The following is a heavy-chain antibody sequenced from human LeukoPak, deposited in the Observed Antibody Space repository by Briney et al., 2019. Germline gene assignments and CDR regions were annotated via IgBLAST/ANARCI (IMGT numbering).Heavy chain of an antibody. CDR3: AREGAVATIYRGHFDL. J-gene: IGHJ2*01. CDR2: IYHSGST. V-gene: IGHV4-30-2*01. Sequence: SQTLSLTCAVSGGPISSGGYSWSWIRQPPGKGLEWIGYIYHSGSTYYNPSLKSRVTISVDRSKNQFSLKLSSVTAADTAVYYCAREGAVATIYRGHFDLWGRGTLVTVSS. CDR1: GGPISSGGYS. D-gene: IGHD5-12*01.